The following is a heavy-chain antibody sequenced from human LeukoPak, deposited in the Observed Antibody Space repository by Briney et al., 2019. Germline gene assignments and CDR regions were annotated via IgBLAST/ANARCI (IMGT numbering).Heavy chain of an antibody. CDR3: ARDHRYYGSGSYYQIYYGMDV. Sequence: GGSLRLSCAASGFTVSSNYMSWVRQAPRKGLEWVSVIYSGGSTYYADSVKGRFTISRHNSKNTLYLQMNSLRAEDTAVYYCARDHRYYGSGSYYQIYYGMDVWGQGTTVTVSS. J-gene: IGHJ6*02. CDR1: GFTVSSNY. V-gene: IGHV3-53*04. CDR2: IYSGGST. D-gene: IGHD3-10*01.